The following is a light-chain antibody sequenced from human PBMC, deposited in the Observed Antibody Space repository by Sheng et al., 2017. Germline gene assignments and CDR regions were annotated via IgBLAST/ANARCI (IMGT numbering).Light chain of an antibody. CDR3: AAWDDSLNGWL. CDR2: DVS. V-gene: IGLV2-14*03. Sequence: QSALTQPASVSGSPGQSITISCTGTSSDVGGYNYVSWYQQHPGKAPKLMIYDVSNRPSGVSNRFSGSKSGNTASLTISGLQSEDEADYYCAAWDDSLNGWLFGGGTKLTVL. J-gene: IGLJ3*02. CDR1: SSDVGGYNY.